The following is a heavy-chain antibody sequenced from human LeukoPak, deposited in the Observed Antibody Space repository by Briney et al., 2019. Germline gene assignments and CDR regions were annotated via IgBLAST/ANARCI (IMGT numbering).Heavy chain of an antibody. CDR2: IGAAGAHT. J-gene: IGHJ3*02. CDR3: ARELGGTKTGGFDI. V-gene: IGHV3-64*02. CDR1: GFRFSYHD. Sequence: GGSLRLSCAASGFRFSYHDGHWVRQAPGKGLEFVSSIGAAGAHTFYADSVKGRFTITRGNFQSTMYLQMAGLRPEDSAVYYCARELGGTKTGGFDIWGQGTVLTVSS. D-gene: IGHD1-14*01.